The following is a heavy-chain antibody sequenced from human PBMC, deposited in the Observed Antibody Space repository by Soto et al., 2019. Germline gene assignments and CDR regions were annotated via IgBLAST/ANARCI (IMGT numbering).Heavy chain of an antibody. V-gene: IGHV3-23*01. CDR2: ISGSGGST. J-gene: IGHJ6*02. Sequence: PGGSLRLSCAASGFTFSSYAMSWVRQAPGKGLERVSAISGSGGSTYYADSVKGRFTISRDNSKNTLYLQMNSLRAEDTAVYYCANWGSGSYYERDYYYYGMDVWGQGTTVTVSS. CDR3: ANWGSGSYYERDYYYYGMDV. D-gene: IGHD3-10*01. CDR1: GFTFSSYA.